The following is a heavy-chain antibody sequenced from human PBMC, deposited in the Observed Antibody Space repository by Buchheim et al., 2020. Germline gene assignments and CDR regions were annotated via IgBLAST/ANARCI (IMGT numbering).Heavy chain of an antibody. CDR3: ARGYYDSSGAQGMEY. J-gene: IGHJ4*02. D-gene: IGHD3-22*01. CDR1: GSNFSDHY. V-gene: IGHV3-72*01. CDR2: TGNKANYYST. Sequence: EVQLVESGGGLVQPGGSLRLSCAASGSNFSDHYMDWVRQVPGKGLEWVGRTGNKANYYSTQYAASVKGRFTISRDDSMNSVFLQMNSLKSEDTGVYYCARGYYDSSGAQGMEYWGQGAL.